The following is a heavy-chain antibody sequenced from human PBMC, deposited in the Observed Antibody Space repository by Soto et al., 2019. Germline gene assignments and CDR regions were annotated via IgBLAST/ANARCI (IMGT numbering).Heavy chain of an antibody. V-gene: IGHV3-21*02. J-gene: IGHJ4*02. D-gene: IGHD5-18*01. CDR1: GFTFGSYT. CDR2: ISSASSYI. Sequence: EVQLVESGGGLVKPGGSLRLSCATSGFTFGSYTMNWVRQAPGKGLEWVSCISSASSYIYYADSVQGQFTISRDNSEKSLYLHMNSLRAEDTAVYYCARRSGYAYGSLDHWGQGVLVTVSS. CDR3: ARRSGYAYGSLDH.